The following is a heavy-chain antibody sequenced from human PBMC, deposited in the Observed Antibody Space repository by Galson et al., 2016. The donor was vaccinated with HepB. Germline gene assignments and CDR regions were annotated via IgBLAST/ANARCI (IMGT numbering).Heavy chain of an antibody. CDR2: ISGSGSNT. Sequence: SLRLSCAASGFTFSAYAMSWVRQAPGKGLEWVSAISGSGSNTYYADSMKGRFTISRDNSKNTLYLQIDSLRDEDTAVYYCAKDLEYRSKTDYWGQGTLVTVSS. D-gene: IGHD4-11*01. J-gene: IGHJ4*02. CDR1: GFTFSAYA. CDR3: AKDLEYRSKTDY. V-gene: IGHV3-23*01.